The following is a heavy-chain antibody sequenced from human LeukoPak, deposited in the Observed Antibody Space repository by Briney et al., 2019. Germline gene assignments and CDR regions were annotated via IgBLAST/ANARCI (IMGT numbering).Heavy chain of an antibody. CDR3: ARAGGYSSSWFIDAFDI. J-gene: IGHJ3*02. V-gene: IGHV4-59*01. Sequence: SETLSLTCTVSGGSISSYYWSWIRQPPGKGLEWIGYIYYSGSTNYNPSLKSRVTISVDTSTNQFSLKLSSVTAADTAVYYCARAGGYSSSWFIDAFDIWGQGTMVTVSS. CDR1: GGSISSYY. D-gene: IGHD6-13*01. CDR2: IYYSGST.